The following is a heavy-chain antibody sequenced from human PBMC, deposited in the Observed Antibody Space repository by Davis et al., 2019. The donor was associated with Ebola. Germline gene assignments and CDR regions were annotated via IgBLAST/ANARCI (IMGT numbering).Heavy chain of an antibody. V-gene: IGHV3-30-3*01. CDR2: ISYDGSNK. CDR1: GFTFSSYA. Sequence: GGSLRLSCAASGFTFSSYAMHWVRQAPGKGLECVAVISYDGSNKYYADSVKVRFTISRDNSKNTLYLQMNSLRAEDTAVYYCARSITIFGVVTDAFDIWGQGTMVTVSS. J-gene: IGHJ3*02. D-gene: IGHD3-3*01. CDR3: ARSITIFGVVTDAFDI.